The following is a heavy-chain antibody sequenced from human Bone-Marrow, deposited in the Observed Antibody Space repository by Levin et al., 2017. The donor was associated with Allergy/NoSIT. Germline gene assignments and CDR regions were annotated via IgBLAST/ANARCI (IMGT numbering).Heavy chain of an antibody. CDR3: ARQEYRTSSWFDP. CDR1: GGSLISSNYY. V-gene: IGHV4-39*01. J-gene: IGHJ5*02. D-gene: IGHD6-6*01. CDR2: IYYSGDT. Sequence: GSLRLSCTVSGGSLISSNYYWGWIRQPPGEGLEWIGSIYYSGDTYYNPSLKSRVTMSVDTSNNQFSLRLSPVTATDTAVYYCARQEYRTSSWFDPWGQGTLVTVSS.